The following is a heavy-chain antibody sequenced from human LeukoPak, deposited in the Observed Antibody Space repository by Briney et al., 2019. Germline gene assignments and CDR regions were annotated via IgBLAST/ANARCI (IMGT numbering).Heavy chain of an antibody. J-gene: IGHJ4*02. CDR3: AMIEQVVSNVEGGY. CDR2: ISSSSSYI. CDR1: GFSFSAYS. Sequence: GGSLRLSCAASGFSFSAYSMNWVRQAPGKGLEWVSSISSSSSYIYYADSVKGRFTISRDNAKNSLYLQMNSLGAEDTAVYFCAMIEQVVSNVEGGYWGQGTLVTVSS. V-gene: IGHV3-21*01. D-gene: IGHD6-6*01.